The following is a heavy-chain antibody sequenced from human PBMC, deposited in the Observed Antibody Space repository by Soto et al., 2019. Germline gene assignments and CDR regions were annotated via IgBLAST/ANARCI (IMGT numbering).Heavy chain of an antibody. Sequence: EVQLVESGGGLVRPGGSLRLSCAVSGFTLSSNYMTWVRQVPGQGLDWVSIFFGAGSTYYSDSVRGRFTISRDTSKNTLYLQMNNLRAEDTAVYYCAGGASGQCDRCRTCAYWGQGTPVTVSS. CDR3: AGGASGQCDRCRTCAY. D-gene: IGHD3-16*02. CDR2: FFGAGST. J-gene: IGHJ4*02. CDR1: GFTLSSNY. V-gene: IGHV3-66*01.